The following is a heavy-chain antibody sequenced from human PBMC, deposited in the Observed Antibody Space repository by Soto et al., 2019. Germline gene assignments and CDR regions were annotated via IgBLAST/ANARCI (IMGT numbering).Heavy chain of an antibody. V-gene: IGHV1-69*01. Sequence: QVLLVQSGTEVKKPGSSVKVSCQASGGTSSDYALTWVRQAPGQGLEWMGGIIPIFGTANYAQRFQGRVSITADEXSSTAYMXXXXXXXXXXXXXXXAXXXKYGSGTFXXLDVWGHXTXVMVSX. J-gene: IGHJ3*01. CDR2: IIPIFGTA. CDR1: GGTSSDYA. D-gene: IGHD3-10*01. CDR3: AXXXKYGSGTFXXLDV.